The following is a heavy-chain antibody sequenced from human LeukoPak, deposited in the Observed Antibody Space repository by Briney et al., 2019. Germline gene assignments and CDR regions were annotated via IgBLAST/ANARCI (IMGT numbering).Heavy chain of an antibody. CDR2: IIPIFGTA. V-gene: IGHV1-69*05. Sequence: SVKVSCKASGGTFSSYAISWVRQAPGQGLEWMGRIIPIFGTANYVQKFQGRVTITTDESTSTAYMELSSLRSEDTAVYYCARVGNYYDSSGYYDPPEYFQHWGQGTLVTVSS. J-gene: IGHJ1*01. D-gene: IGHD3-22*01. CDR1: GGTFSSYA. CDR3: ARVGNYYDSSGYYDPPEYFQH.